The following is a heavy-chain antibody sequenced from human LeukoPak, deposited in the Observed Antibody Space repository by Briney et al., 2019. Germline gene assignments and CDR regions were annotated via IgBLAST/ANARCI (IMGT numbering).Heavy chain of an antibody. Sequence: ASVKVSCKASGGTFSSYAISWVRQAPGQGLEWMGRIIPILGIANYAQKFQGRVTITADKSTSTAYMELSSLRSEDTAVYYCARDRLRLGELSHGSQDAFDIWGQGTMVTVSS. V-gene: IGHV1-69*04. J-gene: IGHJ3*02. CDR1: GGTFSSYA. CDR3: ARDRLRLGELSHGSQDAFDI. D-gene: IGHD3-16*02. CDR2: IIPILGIA.